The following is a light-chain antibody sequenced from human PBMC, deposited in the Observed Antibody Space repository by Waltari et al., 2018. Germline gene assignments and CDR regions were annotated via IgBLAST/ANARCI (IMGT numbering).Light chain of an antibody. CDR2: DVF. Sequence: QSALTQPASVSGSPGQSISISCTGICIDVGGFNFVSWYQQHPGKAPKLMIYDVFNRPSGVSTRFSGSKSDNAASLAISGLQAEDEAVYYCSSYTASPPHVVFGGGTKVTVL. CDR1: CIDVGGFNF. CDR3: SSYTASPPHVV. V-gene: IGLV2-14*03. J-gene: IGLJ2*01.